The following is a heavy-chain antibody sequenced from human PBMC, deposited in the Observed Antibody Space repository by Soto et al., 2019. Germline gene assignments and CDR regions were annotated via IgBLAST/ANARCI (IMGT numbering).Heavy chain of an antibody. CDR2: ISRAGGTK. J-gene: IGHJ4*02. CDR1: GFTVSTYG. D-gene: IGHD2-8*02. CDR3: TGEVASGY. V-gene: IGHV3-30*03. Sequence: QVQLVESGGGVVQPGRSLRLSCAVSGFTVSTYGMHWVRQAPGKGLEWVAVISRAGGTKYYADSVKGRFTISRDNSRNTLFLDMNSLRGDDMAVYYCTGEVASGYWGQGTLVTVSS.